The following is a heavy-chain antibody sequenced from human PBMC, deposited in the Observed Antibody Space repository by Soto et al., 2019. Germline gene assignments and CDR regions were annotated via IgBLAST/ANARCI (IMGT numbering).Heavy chain of an antibody. D-gene: IGHD4-17*01. Sequence: EVQLVESGGGLIQPGGSLRLSCAASGFTITGEYMIWVRQAPGKGLEWVSVIYSGDSTYYADSVKGRFTISRDSSKNTLYLQMNNLRAEDTAVYYCARDVSDDYPYWGQGALVTVSS. CDR2: IYSGDST. CDR3: ARDVSDDYPY. J-gene: IGHJ4*02. V-gene: IGHV3-53*01. CDR1: GFTITGEY.